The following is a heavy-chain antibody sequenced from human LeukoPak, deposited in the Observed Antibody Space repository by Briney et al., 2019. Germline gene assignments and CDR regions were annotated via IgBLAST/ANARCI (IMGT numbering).Heavy chain of an antibody. J-gene: IGHJ6*02. Sequence: SQTLSLTCAISGDSVPSNSAAWTWIRQSPSRGLEWLGRTYYRSKWYIDYAVSVKSRITINPDTSKNQLSLQLNSATPEDTAVYYCARAPSPLNKTIYFYYCGMDVWGQGTTVTVSS. CDR2: TYYRSKWYI. D-gene: IGHD1-7*01. V-gene: IGHV6-1*01. CDR3: ARAPSPLNKTIYFYYCGMDV. CDR1: GDSVPSNSAA.